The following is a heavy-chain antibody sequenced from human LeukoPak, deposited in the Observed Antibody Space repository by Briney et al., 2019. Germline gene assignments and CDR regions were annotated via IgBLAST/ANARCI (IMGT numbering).Heavy chain of an antibody. CDR2: INPNSGNT. CDR1: GYTFTGYY. D-gene: IGHD1-1*01. V-gene: IGHV1-8*02. Sequence: ASVKVSCKASGYTFTGYYMHWVRQAPGQGLEWMGWINPNSGNTGYAQKFQGRVTMTRNTSISTAYMELSSLRSEDTAVYYCARLERRGYWGQGTLVTVSS. J-gene: IGHJ4*02. CDR3: ARLERRGY.